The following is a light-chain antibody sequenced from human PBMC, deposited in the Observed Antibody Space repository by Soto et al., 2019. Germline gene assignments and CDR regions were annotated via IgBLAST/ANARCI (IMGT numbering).Light chain of an antibody. CDR2: GNS. V-gene: IGLV1-40*01. J-gene: IGLJ1*01. CDR3: QSYDSSLSGCV. Sequence: QSVLTQPPSVSGAPGQRVTISCTGSSSNIGAGYDVHWYQQLPGTAPKLLIYGNSNRPSGVPDRFSGSKSDTSASLAITGLQAEDEADYYCQSYDSSLSGCVFGTGTKLTVL. CDR1: SSNIGAGYD.